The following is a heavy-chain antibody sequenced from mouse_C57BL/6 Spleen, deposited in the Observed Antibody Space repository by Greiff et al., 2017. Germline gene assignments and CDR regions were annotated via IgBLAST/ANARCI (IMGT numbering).Heavy chain of an antibody. CDR2: ISSGSSTI. V-gene: IGHV5-17*01. J-gene: IGHJ2*01. Sequence: EVMLVESGGGLVKPGGSLKLSCAASGFTFSDYGMHWVRQAPEKGLEWVAYISSGSSTIYYADTVKGRFTISRDNAKNTLFLQMTSLRSEDTAMYYCASSYGNYPRDYWGKGTTLTGSS. D-gene: IGHD2-1*01. CDR3: ASSYGNYPRDY. CDR1: GFTFSDYG.